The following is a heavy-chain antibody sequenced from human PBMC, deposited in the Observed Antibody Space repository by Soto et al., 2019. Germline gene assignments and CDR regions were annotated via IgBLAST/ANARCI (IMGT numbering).Heavy chain of an antibody. CDR1: GFPFTTYG. CDR3: VGGQYYFDY. CDR2: ISYDGSNR. Sequence: QVQLVESGGGVVQPGRSLRLSCAASGFPFTTYGMHWVREGPGKGLEWVAVISYDGSNRYYADSVKGRFTISRDNSKNTLYLQMTDLRPEDTALYYCVGGQYYFDYRGQGTLATVSS. D-gene: IGHD3-10*01. V-gene: IGHV3-30*03. J-gene: IGHJ4*02.